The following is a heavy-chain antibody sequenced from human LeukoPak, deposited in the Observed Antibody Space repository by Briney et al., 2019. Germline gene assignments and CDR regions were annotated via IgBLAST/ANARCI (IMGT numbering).Heavy chain of an antibody. D-gene: IGHD2-15*01. CDR3: AKDRVVVVAAAFDY. CDR2: ISGSGGST. Sequence: GGSLRLSCAASGFTFSSYAMSWVRQAPGKGLEWVSAISGSGGSTYYADSVKGRFTISRDNSKNMLYLQMNSLRAEDTAVYYCAKDRVVVVAAAFDYWGQGTLVTVSS. CDR1: GFTFSSYA. V-gene: IGHV3-23*01. J-gene: IGHJ4*02.